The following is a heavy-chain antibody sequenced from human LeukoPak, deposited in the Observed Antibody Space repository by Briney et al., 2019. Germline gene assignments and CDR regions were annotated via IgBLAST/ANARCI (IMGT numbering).Heavy chain of an antibody. CDR2: ISVYNGNI. CDR3: ARAINYGSGSYYLFDY. J-gene: IGHJ4*02. CDR1: GYSFISYG. D-gene: IGHD3-10*01. V-gene: IGHV1-18*01. Sequence: GASVKVSCKASGYSFISYGIRWVRQAPGQGLAWMGWISVYNGNIHYAQKFQGRVTVTTDTSTNTAYMELRSLRSDDTAVYYCARAINYGSGSYYLFDYWGQGTLVTVSS.